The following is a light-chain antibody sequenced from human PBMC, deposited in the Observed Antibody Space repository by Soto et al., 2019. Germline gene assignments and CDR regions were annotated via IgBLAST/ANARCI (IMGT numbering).Light chain of an antibody. CDR3: QKYGSFPPQLT. J-gene: IGKJ4*01. V-gene: IGKV3-20*01. CDR2: GAS. CDR1: QSVSSSY. Sequence: EIVLTQSPGTLSLSPGERATLSCRASQSVSSSYLAWYQQKPGQAPRLLIYGASSRATGIPDRFSGSGSGTDFTLTISRLEPEDFAVYYCQKYGSFPPQLTFGGGTKVEIK.